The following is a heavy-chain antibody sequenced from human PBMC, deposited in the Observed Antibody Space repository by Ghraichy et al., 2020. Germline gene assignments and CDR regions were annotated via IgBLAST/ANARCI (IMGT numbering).Heavy chain of an antibody. CDR3: AGFYCSSSSCYPQF. D-gene: IGHD2-2*01. J-gene: IGHJ4*02. Sequence: GGSLRLSCVASGFTFSEYYMSWIRQAPGKGLEWISYISSSGSAIYYADSVKGRFTISRDNTKNSVHLQVNSLRADDAALYYWAGFYCSSSSCYPQFWGQGTLVAVCS. CDR2: ISSSGSAI. CDR1: GFTFSEYY. V-gene: IGHV3-11*01.